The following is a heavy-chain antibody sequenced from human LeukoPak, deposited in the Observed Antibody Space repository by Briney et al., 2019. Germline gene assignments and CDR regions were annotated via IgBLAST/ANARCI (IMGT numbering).Heavy chain of an antibody. Sequence: GESLKISCKGSGYIFTTFWIGWVRQMPGKGLEWMGIIYPGDSDTRYSPSFQGQVTISADKSISTAYLQWSSLKASDTAMYYCARLRSIAAGEGIYYFDYWGQGTLVTVSS. J-gene: IGHJ4*02. CDR2: IYPGDSDT. CDR3: ARLRSIAAGEGIYYFDY. D-gene: IGHD6-13*01. CDR1: GYIFTTFW. V-gene: IGHV5-51*01.